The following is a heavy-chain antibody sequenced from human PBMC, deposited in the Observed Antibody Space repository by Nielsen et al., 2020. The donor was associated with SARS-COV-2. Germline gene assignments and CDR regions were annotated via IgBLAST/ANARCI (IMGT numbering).Heavy chain of an antibody. Sequence: GGSLRLSCAASGFTFSDYAMAWVRQAPGKGLEWVGRIKSKVDGGTTDYAGPVKGRFTISRDDSKNTLYLQMNSLKTEDTAVYYCTTGGITMVRGVMQYWGQGTLVTVSP. CDR2: IKSKVDGGTT. J-gene: IGHJ1*01. V-gene: IGHV3-15*01. CDR3: TTGGITMVRGVMQY. D-gene: IGHD3-10*01. CDR1: GFTFSDYA.